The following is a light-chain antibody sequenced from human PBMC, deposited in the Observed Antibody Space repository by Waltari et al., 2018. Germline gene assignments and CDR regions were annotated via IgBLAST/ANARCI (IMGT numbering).Light chain of an antibody. CDR3: SSFTTRSTYA. Sequence: QSALTQPASVSGSPGQSITISCTGTSSDVGAFDSVSWYQQHPGKAPQLIIYEVIRRPSGFSDRFSGSKSDNTASLTIFDLQPEDEADYYCSSFTTRSTYAFGAGTKVTVL. CDR1: SSDVGAFDS. J-gene: IGLJ1*01. V-gene: IGLV2-14*01. CDR2: EVI.